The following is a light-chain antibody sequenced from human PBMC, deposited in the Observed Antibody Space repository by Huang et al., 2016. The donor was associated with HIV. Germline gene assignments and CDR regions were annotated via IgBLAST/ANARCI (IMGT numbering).Light chain of an antibody. CDR1: QSVRNNY. CDR2: DAH. J-gene: IGKJ2*01. V-gene: IGKV3D-20*01. CDR3: QQYSTSSYT. Sequence: IVLTQSPATLSLSPGERATLTCGASQSVRNNYLAGYQQKPGLAPRRLSYDAHVRATGVPDRFSGSGSGTDFTLTISRLEPEDFAMYYCQQYSTSSYTFGQGTKVDI.